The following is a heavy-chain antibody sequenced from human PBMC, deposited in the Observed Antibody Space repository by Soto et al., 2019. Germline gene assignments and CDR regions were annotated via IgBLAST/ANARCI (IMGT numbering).Heavy chain of an antibody. CDR1: GVTFSSYA. CDR3: ARRATTSAGYFDL. V-gene: IGHV3-30-3*01. D-gene: IGHD1-26*01. Sequence: PGGSLRLSCAASGVTFSSYAMHWVRQAPGKGLEWVAVISYDGSNKYYADSVKGRLTISRDNARNSLSLQMNSLRAEDTAVYYCARRATTSAGYFDLWGRGTLVTVSS. CDR2: ISYDGSNK. J-gene: IGHJ2*01.